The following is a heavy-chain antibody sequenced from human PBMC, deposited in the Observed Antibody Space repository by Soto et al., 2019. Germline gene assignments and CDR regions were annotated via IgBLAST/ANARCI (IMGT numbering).Heavy chain of an antibody. V-gene: IGHV3-64D*06. CDR2: VRGNGDPP. D-gene: IGHD5-12*01. J-gene: IGHJ4*02. CDR3: VKSRGGNNFDFFD. CDR1: VFTFSSYA. Sequence: WWSLRLSCSASVFTFSSYAMHWFRQAPGKGLEYVSGVRGNGDPPFYADSVKGRFTISRDNSKNTLYLQMSSLSADDTAVYYCVKSRGGNNFDFFDWGQGALVTVSS.